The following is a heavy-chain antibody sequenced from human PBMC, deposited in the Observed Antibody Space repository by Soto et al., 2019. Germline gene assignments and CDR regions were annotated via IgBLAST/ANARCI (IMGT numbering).Heavy chain of an antibody. J-gene: IGHJ4*02. CDR3: TGEVASGY. D-gene: IGHD2-8*02. CDR1: GFTFSSYG. Sequence: QVQLVESGGGVVQPGRPLRLSCAASGFTFSSYGMHWVRQAPGKGLEWVAVISYDGSTKYYADSVKGRFTISRDNSRNTLYLEMNSLRADDTAVYYCTGEVASGYWGQGTLVTVSS. CDR2: ISYDGSTK. V-gene: IGHV3-30*03.